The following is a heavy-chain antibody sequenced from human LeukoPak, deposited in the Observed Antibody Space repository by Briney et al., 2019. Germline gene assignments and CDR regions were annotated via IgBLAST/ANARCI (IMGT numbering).Heavy chain of an antibody. CDR1: GYTFTSYY. CDR2: INPSGGST. J-gene: IGHJ6*02. CDR3: ARDLTAARPGGYYYYYGMDV. D-gene: IGHD6-6*01. V-gene: IGHV1-46*01. Sequence: ASVKVSCKASGYTFTSYYMHWVRQAPGQGLEWMGIINPSGGSTSYAQKFQGRVTMTRDTSTSTVYMELSSLRSEDTAVYYCARDLTAARPGGYYYYYGMDVWGQGTTVTVSS.